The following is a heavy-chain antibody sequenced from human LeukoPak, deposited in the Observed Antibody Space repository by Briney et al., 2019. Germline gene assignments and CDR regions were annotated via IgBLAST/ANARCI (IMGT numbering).Heavy chain of an antibody. Sequence: GSLRLSCAASGFTFSSYGMHWVRQAPGKGLEWVAVISYDGSNKYYADSVKGRFTISRDNSKNTLYLQMNSLRAEDTAVYYCAKDRIVATIWGIFDYWGQGTLVTVSS. CDR3: AKDRIVATIWGIFDY. D-gene: IGHD5-12*01. J-gene: IGHJ4*02. CDR2: ISYDGSNK. V-gene: IGHV3-30*18. CDR1: GFTFSSYG.